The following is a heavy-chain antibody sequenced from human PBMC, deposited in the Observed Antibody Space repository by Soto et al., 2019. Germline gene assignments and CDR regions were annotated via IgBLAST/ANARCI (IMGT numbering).Heavy chain of an antibody. V-gene: IGHV3-23*01. Sequence: PGGSLRLSCAVSGLTFNNYAMSWVRQAPGKGLEWVSSVSSSGAGTYYADSVKGRFTISRDNSKNTLYLQMSSLRVEDTAVYYCAKRDYDSSGHYSTFDYWGQGTLVTVSS. CDR1: GLTFNNYA. CDR3: AKRDYDSSGHYSTFDY. D-gene: IGHD3-22*01. J-gene: IGHJ4*02. CDR2: VSSSGAGT.